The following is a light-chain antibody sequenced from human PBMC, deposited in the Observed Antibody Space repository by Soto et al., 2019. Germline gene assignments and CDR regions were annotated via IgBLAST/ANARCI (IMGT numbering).Light chain of an antibody. V-gene: IGKV3-11*01. J-gene: IGKJ4*01. Sequence: EIVLTQSPATLSLSPGERATLSCRASQSVSSYLAWYQQKPGQAPRLLIYDASNRATGIPARSSGSGSGTDVTLTISSLEPDDFAVYYCQQRSNWPPSTFGGGTKVEIK. CDR2: DAS. CDR3: QQRSNWPPST. CDR1: QSVSSY.